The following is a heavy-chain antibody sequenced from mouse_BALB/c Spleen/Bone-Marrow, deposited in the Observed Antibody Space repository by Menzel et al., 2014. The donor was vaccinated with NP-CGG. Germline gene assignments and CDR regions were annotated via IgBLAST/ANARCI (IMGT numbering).Heavy chain of an antibody. V-gene: IGHV2-9*02. CDR3: ARESTMITSMDY. CDR2: IWAGGST. CDR1: GFSLTSYG. Sequence: VQGVESGPGLVSPSQSLSITCTVSGFSLTSYGLHWVRQPPGKGLEWLGVIWAGGSTNYNSALMSRLSISKDNSKSQVFLKMNSLQTDDTAMYYCARESTMITSMDYWGQGTSVTVSS. J-gene: IGHJ4*01. D-gene: IGHD2-4*01.